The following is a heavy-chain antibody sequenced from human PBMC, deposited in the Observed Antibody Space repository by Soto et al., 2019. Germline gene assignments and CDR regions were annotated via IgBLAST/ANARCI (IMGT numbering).Heavy chain of an antibody. CDR1: GDSISGGTYY. CDR2: IYSTGSA. J-gene: IGHJ4*02. Sequence: PSETLSLTCTASGDSISGGTYYWSWIRQHPGKGLEWIGYIYSTGSAYYIPSLKSRVSISVDTSTNQFSLKLSSVTAADTAVYYCARGMTTVTTLDYWGQG. CDR3: ARGMTTVTTLDY. V-gene: IGHV4-31*03. D-gene: IGHD4-4*01.